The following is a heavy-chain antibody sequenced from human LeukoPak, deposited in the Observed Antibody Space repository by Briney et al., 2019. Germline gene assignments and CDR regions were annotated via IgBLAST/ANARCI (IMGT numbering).Heavy chain of an antibody. CDR3: ARDVLRFLESYAFDI. J-gene: IGHJ3*02. V-gene: IGHV3-30-3*01. CDR1: GFTFSSCA. Sequence: GRSLRLSCAASGFTFSSCAMHWVRQAPGKGLEWVAVISYDGSNKYYADSVKGRFTISRDNSKNTLYLQMNSLRAEDTAVYYCARDVLRFLESYAFDIWGQGTMVTVSS. D-gene: IGHD3-3*01. CDR2: ISYDGSNK.